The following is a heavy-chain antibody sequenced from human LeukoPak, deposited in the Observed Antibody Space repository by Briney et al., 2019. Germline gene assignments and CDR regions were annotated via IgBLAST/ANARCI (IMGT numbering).Heavy chain of an antibody. CDR3: AREKQAFDI. Sequence: PGGSLRLSCAASGITFSDNDMHWVRQAPGKGLEWVAVISYDGSNKYYADSVKGRFTISRDNSKNTLYLQMNSLRAEDTAVYYCAREKQAFDIWGQGTMVTVSS. D-gene: IGHD6-13*01. J-gene: IGHJ3*02. V-gene: IGHV3-30*03. CDR1: GITFSDND. CDR2: ISYDGSNK.